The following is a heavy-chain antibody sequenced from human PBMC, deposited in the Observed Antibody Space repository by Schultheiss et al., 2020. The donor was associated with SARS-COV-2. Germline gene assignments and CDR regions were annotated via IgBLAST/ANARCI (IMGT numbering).Heavy chain of an antibody. Sequence: GGSLRLSCAASGFTFSSYAMSWVRQAPGKGLEWVSAISGSGGSTYYADSVKGRFTISRDNSKTPLYLPVNSLRAEDTAVYYCTRHVWDYGMDVWGQGTTVTVSS. J-gene: IGHJ6*02. CDR1: GFTFSSYA. V-gene: IGHV3-23*01. CDR2: ISGSGGST. CDR3: TRHVWDYGMDV. D-gene: IGHD1-26*01.